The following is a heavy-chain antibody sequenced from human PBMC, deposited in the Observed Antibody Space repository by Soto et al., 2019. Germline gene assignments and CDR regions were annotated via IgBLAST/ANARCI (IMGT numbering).Heavy chain of an antibody. CDR3: TTGTGTVAD. Sequence: DVQLVESGGGLVKPGGSLRLSCAASGFTFSNAWMNWVRQAPGKGLEWVGRIKSRTDGETTDYVAPVKGRLAISRDDSNNTVYLQMNTLKTEDTAVYYCTTGTGTVADRGQGTLVTVSS. J-gene: IGHJ4*02. V-gene: IGHV3-15*07. D-gene: IGHD1-7*01. CDR1: GFTFSNAW. CDR2: IKSRTDGETT.